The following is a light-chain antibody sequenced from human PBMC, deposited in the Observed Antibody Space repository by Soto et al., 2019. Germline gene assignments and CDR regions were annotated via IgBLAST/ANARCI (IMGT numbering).Light chain of an antibody. CDR3: QQYNTYPWT. CDR1: QSVNSW. CDR2: KAS. J-gene: IGKJ1*01. V-gene: IGKV1-5*03. Sequence: DIQMTQSPSTLSASVGDRVTITCRASQSVNSWLAWYQQKPGKAPKLLIFKASSLESGVPSRFSGSGSGTEITLTINSLQPDDFATFYCQQYNTYPWTFGQGTKVEIK.